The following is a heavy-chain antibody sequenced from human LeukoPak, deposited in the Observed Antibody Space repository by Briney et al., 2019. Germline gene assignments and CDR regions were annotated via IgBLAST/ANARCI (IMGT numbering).Heavy chain of an antibody. Sequence: ASVKVSCKVSGYTFTSYDINWVRQGTGPGNEWMGWMNTNSGNTGYAQKFRGRVTMTRNTSISTAYMELSSLRSEDTAVYYGARRRNLPLDYWGQGTLVTVSS. J-gene: IGHJ4*02. D-gene: IGHD1-14*01. CDR3: ARRRNLPLDY. V-gene: IGHV1-8*01. CDR2: MNTNSGNT. CDR1: GYTFTSYD.